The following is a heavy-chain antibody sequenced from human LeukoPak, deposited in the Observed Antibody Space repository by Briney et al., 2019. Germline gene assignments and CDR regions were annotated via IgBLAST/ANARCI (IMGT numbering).Heavy chain of an antibody. D-gene: IGHD3-10*01. V-gene: IGHV4-30-4*01. J-gene: IGHJ5*02. CDR2: IYYSGST. CDR3: ARASAGFDP. Sequence: LECIGYIYYSGSTYYNPSLKSRVTISVDTSKNQFSLKLSSVTAADTAVYYCARASAGFDPWGQGTLVTVSS.